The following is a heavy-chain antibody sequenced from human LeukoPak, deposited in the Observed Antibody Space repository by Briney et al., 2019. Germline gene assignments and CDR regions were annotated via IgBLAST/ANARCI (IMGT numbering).Heavy chain of an antibody. J-gene: IGHJ4*02. CDR3: ARDLGRGTEIYCGGDRYPGY. CDR2: ISAYNGNT. CDR1: GYTFTSYG. V-gene: IGHV1-18*01. Sequence: ASVKVSCKASGYTFTSYGISWVRQAPGQGLEWMGWISAYNGNTNYAQKLQGRVTMTTDTSTSTAYMELRSLRSDDTAVYYCARDLGRGTEIYCGGDRYPGYWGQGTLVTVSS. D-gene: IGHD2-21*02.